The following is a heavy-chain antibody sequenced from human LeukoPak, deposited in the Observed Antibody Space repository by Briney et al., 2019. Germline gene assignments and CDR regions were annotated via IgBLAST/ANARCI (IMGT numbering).Heavy chain of an antibody. CDR1: GGSISSSSYY. D-gene: IGHD3-10*01. V-gene: IGHV4-39*01. CDR2: IYYSGST. Sequence: SETLSLTCTVSGGSISSSSYYWGWIRQPPGKGLEWIGSIYYSGSTYYNPSLKSRVTISVDTSKNQFSLNLSSVTAADTAVYYCARRPPRYYDSGSHENYFDSWGQGTLVTVSS. J-gene: IGHJ4*02. CDR3: ARRPPRYYDSGSHENYFDS.